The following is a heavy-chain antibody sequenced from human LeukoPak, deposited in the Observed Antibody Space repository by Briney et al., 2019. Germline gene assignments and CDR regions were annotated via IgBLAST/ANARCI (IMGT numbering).Heavy chain of an antibody. Sequence: NPSETLSLTCTVSGGSISSSSYYWGWIRQPPGKGLEWIGSIYYSGSTYYNPSLKGRVTISVDTSQNQFSLKLSSVTAADTAVYYCARHMRGYYYDSSGYTKPNWFDPWGQGTLVTVPS. CDR3: ARHMRGYYYDSSGYTKPNWFDP. D-gene: IGHD3-22*01. V-gene: IGHV4-39*01. CDR1: GGSISSSSYY. J-gene: IGHJ5*02. CDR2: IYYSGST.